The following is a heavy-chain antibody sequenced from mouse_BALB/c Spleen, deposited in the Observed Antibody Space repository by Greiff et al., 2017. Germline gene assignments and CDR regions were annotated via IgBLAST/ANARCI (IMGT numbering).Heavy chain of an antibody. J-gene: IGHJ2*01. CDR1: GFNIKDYY. CDR3: ARREGFDY. Sequence: VQLQQSGAELVRPGALVKLSCKASGFNIKDYYMHWVKQRPEQGLEWIGWIDPENGNTIYDPKFQGKASITADTSSNTAYLQLSSLTSEDTAVYYCARREGFDYWGQGTTLTVSS. CDR2: IDPENGNT. V-gene: IGHV14-1*02.